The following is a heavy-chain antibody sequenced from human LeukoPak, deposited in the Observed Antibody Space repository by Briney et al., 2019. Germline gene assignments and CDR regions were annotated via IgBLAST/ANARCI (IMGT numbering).Heavy chain of an antibody. D-gene: IGHD5-24*01. J-gene: IGHJ3*02. CDR1: GFTFANYA. CDR2: LTDSGGTT. V-gene: IGHV3-23*01. CDR3: AKKRDAFDI. Sequence: GGSLRLSCVASGFTFANYAMGWLRQAPGRRPEWVSSLTDSGGTTYYVDSMKGRFAISRDNSKNTLYLHMNSLRAEDTAVYYCAKKRDAFDIWGQGTVVTVSS.